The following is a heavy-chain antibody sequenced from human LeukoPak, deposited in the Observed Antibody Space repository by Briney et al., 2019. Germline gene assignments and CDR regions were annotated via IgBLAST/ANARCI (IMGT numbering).Heavy chain of an antibody. CDR3: AKDRSIAAGDDAFDI. V-gene: IGHV3-23*01. Sequence: PGGSLRLSCAASGFTFISYAMNWVRQAPGKVLEWVSHISGSGISTYYADSVKGRFTFSRDNSKNTLYLQMNSLRAEDTAVYYCAKDRSIAAGDDAFDIWGQGTMVTVSS. J-gene: IGHJ3*02. D-gene: IGHD6-13*01. CDR2: ISGSGIST. CDR1: GFTFISYA.